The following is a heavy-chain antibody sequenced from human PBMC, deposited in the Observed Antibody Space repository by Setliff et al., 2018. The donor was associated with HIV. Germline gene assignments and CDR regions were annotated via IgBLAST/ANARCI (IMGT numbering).Heavy chain of an antibody. J-gene: IGHJ3*01. CDR2: MKGDGTET. V-gene: IGHV3-7*03. CDR1: GFSFSTYW. CDR3: ARDQRPFGFNF. D-gene: IGHD3-10*01. Sequence: PGGSLRLSCVASGFSFSTYWMSWVRQAPGKGLEWVASMKGDGTETSYADSVRGRFTISRDNAKNSAYLQMNSLRAEDTAVYYCARDQRPFGFNFWGQGTMVTVSS.